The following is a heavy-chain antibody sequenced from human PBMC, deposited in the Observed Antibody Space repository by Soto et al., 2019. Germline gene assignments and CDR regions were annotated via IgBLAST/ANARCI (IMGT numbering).Heavy chain of an antibody. Sequence: PGGPMRLSCAASGFPFSSYWMHWVRQATGKGLVWVSRINSDGSSTSYADSVKGRFTISRDNAKNTLYLQMNSLRAEDTAVYYCAKRTAAAAGTDYYYGMDVWAKGPRSPSP. D-gene: IGHD6-13*01. CDR2: INSDGSST. V-gene: IGHV3-74*01. CDR1: GFPFSSYW. J-gene: IGHJ6*02. CDR3: AKRTAAAAGTDYYYGMDV.